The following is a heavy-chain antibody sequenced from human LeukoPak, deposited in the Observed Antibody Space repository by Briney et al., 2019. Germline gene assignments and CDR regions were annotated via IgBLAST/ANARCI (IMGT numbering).Heavy chain of an antibody. CDR3: ARRGSYNDY. CDR2: INWNGGDT. J-gene: IGHJ4*02. CDR1: GFTFDDYA. V-gene: IGHV3-20*04. Sequence: GGSLRLSCAASGFTFDDYAMNWVRQGPGKGLEWVSGINWNGGDTAYADSVKGRFTISRDNAKNSLYLQMNSLRAEDTAVYYCARRGSYNDYWGQGTLVTVSS. D-gene: IGHD3-16*01.